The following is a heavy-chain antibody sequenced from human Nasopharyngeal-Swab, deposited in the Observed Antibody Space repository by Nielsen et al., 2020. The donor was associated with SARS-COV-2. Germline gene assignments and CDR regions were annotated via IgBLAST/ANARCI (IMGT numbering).Heavy chain of an antibody. CDR1: GFTVSSYD. CDR2: IGTAGDT. Sequence: GGSLRLSCAASGFTVSSYDMHWVRQATGKGLEWVSAIGTAGDTYYPGSVKGRFTISRDNAKNTLYLQMNSLRAEDTAVYYCAFLAGDYYDSSGYYPHYYGMDVWGQGTTVTVSS. V-gene: IGHV3-13*01. D-gene: IGHD3-22*01. J-gene: IGHJ6*02. CDR3: AFLAGDYYDSSGYYPHYYGMDV.